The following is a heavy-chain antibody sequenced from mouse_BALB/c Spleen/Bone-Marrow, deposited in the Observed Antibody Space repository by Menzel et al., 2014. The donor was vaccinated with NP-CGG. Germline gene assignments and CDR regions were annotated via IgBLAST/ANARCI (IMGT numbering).Heavy chain of an antibody. CDR3: ARSNDGFPAWFAY. Sequence: EVKLQESGPGLVKPSQSLSLTCTVTGYSITNDCAWNWIRQFPGNKLEWMGYISYSGSTSYNPSLKSRISITRDTSKSQFFLQLNSVTTEDTATYYCARSNDGFPAWFAYWGQGALVTVSA. J-gene: IGHJ3*01. CDR1: GYSITNDCA. D-gene: IGHD2-3*01. CDR2: ISYSGST. V-gene: IGHV3-2*02.